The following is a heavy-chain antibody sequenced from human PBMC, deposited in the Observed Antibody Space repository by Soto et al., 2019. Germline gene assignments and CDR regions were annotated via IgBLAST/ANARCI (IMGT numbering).Heavy chain of an antibody. CDR1: GYTFTILD. J-gene: IGHJ5*02. CDR3: ARGQLGFGELLWFDP. Sequence: QVQLVQSGAEVKKPGASVKFSCKPSGYTFTILDINWVRRATGQGLGWMGWMNPNSGNTGYAQKFQGRVTMTRNTSISTAYMELSSLRSEDTAVYYCARGQLGFGELLWFDPWGQGTLVTVSS. V-gene: IGHV1-8*01. D-gene: IGHD3-10*01. CDR2: MNPNSGNT.